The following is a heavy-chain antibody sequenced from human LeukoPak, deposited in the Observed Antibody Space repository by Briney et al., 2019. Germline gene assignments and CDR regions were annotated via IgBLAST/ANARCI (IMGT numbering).Heavy chain of an antibody. CDR1: GGSISSSSYY. D-gene: IGHD6-6*01. V-gene: IGHV4-39*07. J-gene: IGHJ4*02. CDR2: IYYSGST. Sequence: SETLSLTCTVSGGSISSSSYYWGWIRQPPGKGLEWIGSIYYSGSTYYNPSLKSRVTISVDTSKNQFSLKLSSVTAADTAVYYCARTGSSSAGHPWDHEDYWGQGTLVTVSS. CDR3: ARTGSSSAGHPWDHEDY.